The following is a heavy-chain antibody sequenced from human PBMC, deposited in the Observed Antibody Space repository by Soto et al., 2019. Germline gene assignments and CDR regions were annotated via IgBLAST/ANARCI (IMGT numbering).Heavy chain of an antibody. V-gene: IGHV3-11*06. CDR2: ISSSSSYT. D-gene: IGHD5-18*01. Sequence: PXGSLRLSCSASGFTFSDYYMSWIRQAPGRGLEWVSYISSSSSYTNYADSVKGRFTISRDNAKNSLYLQMNSLRAEDTAVYYCARDYGYSYGYYYGMDVWGQGTTVTAP. J-gene: IGHJ6*02. CDR1: GFTFSDYY. CDR3: ARDYGYSYGYYYGMDV.